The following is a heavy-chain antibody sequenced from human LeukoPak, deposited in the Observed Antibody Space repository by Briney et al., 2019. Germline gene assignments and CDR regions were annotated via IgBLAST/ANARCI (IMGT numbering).Heavy chain of an antibody. Sequence: ASVKVSCKASGYTFTSYYMHWVRQAPGQGLEWMGGIIPIFGTANYAQKFQGRVTITADKSTSTAYMELSSLRSEDTAVYYCARGDGDLYYMDVWGKGTTVTVSS. J-gene: IGHJ6*03. D-gene: IGHD4-17*01. CDR1: GYTFTSYY. V-gene: IGHV1-69*06. CDR2: IIPIFGTA. CDR3: ARGDGDLYYMDV.